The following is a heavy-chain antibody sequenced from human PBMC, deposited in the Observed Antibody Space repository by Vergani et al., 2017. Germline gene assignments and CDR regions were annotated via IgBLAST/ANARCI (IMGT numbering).Heavy chain of an antibody. Sequence: QVQLVESGGGVVQPGRSLRLSCAASGFTFSSYGMHWVRQAPGKGLEWVAVISYDGSNKYYADSVKGRFTISRDNSKNTLYLQMNSLRAEDTVVYYCAKAKDEPKYRGSTSFNYGAQETLVTVPS. CDR1: GFTFSSYG. CDR3: AKAKDEPKYRGSTSFNY. CDR2: ISYDGSNK. J-gene: IGHJ4*02. D-gene: IGHD1-26*01. V-gene: IGHV3-30*18.